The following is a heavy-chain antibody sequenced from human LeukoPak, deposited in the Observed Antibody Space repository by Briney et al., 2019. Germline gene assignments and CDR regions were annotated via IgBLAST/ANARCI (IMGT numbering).Heavy chain of an antibody. Sequence: GGSLRLSCAASGFTFTNAWMSWVRQAPGKGLEWVATIKDDGSDRYYVDSVKGRFTISRDNCKNSLYLQMNSLRVEDTAVYYCVNLGYSDGGQGTLVTVCS. CDR1: GFTFTNAW. CDR3: VNLGYSD. CDR2: IKDDGSDR. D-gene: IGHD5-12*01. V-gene: IGHV3-7*01. J-gene: IGHJ4*02.